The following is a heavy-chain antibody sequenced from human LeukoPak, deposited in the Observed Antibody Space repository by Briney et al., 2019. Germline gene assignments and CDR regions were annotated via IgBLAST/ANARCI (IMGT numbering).Heavy chain of an antibody. D-gene: IGHD4-23*01. CDR2: IYHSGST. CDR3: ARFSTTVVTFDY. V-gene: IGHV4-38-2*01. CDR1: GYSTSSGYY. J-gene: IGHJ4*02. Sequence: KPSETLSLTCAVSGYSTSSGYYWGWIRQPPGKGLEWIGSIYHSGSTYYNPSLKSRVTISVDTSKNQFSLKLSSVTAADTAVYYCARFSTTVVTFDYWGQGTLVTVSS.